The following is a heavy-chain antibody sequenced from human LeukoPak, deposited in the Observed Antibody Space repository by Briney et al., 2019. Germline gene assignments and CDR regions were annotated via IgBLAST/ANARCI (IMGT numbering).Heavy chain of an antibody. D-gene: IGHD6-13*01. J-gene: IGHJ4*02. CDR3: AKGGSSWYISLTGTFLPDY. Sequence: GGSLRLSCAASGFTFSSYAMSWVRQAPGKGLEWVSAISGSGGSTYYADSVKGRFTISRDNSKNTLYLQMNCLRAEDTAVYYCAKGGSSWYISLTGTFLPDYWGQGTLVTVSS. CDR2: ISGSGGST. V-gene: IGHV3-23*01. CDR1: GFTFSSYA.